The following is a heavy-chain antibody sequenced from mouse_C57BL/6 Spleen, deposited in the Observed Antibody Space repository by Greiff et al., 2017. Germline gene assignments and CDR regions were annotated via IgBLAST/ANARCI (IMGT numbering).Heavy chain of an antibody. CDR3: ARPNYDGYFDV. CDR1: GYSITSGYY. V-gene: IGHV3-6*01. J-gene: IGHJ1*03. Sequence: VQLKQSGPGLVKPSQSLSLTCSVTGYSITSGYYWNWIRQFPGNKLEWMGYISYDGSNNYNPSLKNRISITRDTSKNQFFLKLNSVTTEDTATYYCARPNYDGYFDVWGTGTTVTVSS. D-gene: IGHD2-4*01. CDR2: ISYDGSN.